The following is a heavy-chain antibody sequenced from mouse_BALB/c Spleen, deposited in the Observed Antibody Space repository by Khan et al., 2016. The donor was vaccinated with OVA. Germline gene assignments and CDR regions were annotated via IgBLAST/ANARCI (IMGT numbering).Heavy chain of an antibody. D-gene: IGHD2-14*01. CDR1: GYSFTLYY. CDR2: VNPNTDNI. V-gene: IGHV1-26*01. J-gene: IGHJ3*01. CDR3: ARGYDFCAS. Sequence: VQLKQSGPDLVKPGASVKLSCKASGYSFTLYYMSWVKQSHGKSLEWIGRVNPNTDNINYNQEFKGKAILTVDKSSNTAYMELRSLTSEDSAVYCWARGYDFCASWGQGTLVTVSA.